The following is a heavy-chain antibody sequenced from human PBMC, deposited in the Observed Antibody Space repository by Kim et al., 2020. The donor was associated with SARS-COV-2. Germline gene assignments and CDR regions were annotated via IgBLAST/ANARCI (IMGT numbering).Heavy chain of an antibody. V-gene: IGHV1-69*04. D-gene: IGHD3-10*01. CDR2: IIPILGIA. Sequence: SVKVSCKASGGTFSSYAISWVRQAPGQGLEWMGRIIPILGIANYAQKFQGRVTITADKSTSTAYMELSSLRSEDTAVYYCARPLWFGDPSSGWFDPWGQGTLVTVSS. J-gene: IGHJ5*02. CDR3: ARPLWFGDPSSGWFDP. CDR1: GGTFSSYA.